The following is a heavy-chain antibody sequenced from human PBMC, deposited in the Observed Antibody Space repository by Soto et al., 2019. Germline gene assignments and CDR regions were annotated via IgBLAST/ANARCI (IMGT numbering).Heavy chain of an antibody. CDR1: GYTFTGYY. J-gene: IGHJ5*02. Sequence: ASVKVSCKASGYTFTGYYMHWVRQAPGQGLEWMGWINPNSGGTNYAQKFQGRVTMTRDTSISTAYMELSRLRSDDTAVYYCAKVLPDGNCFDPWGQGTLVTVSS. D-gene: IGHD2-15*01. CDR3: AKVLPDGNCFDP. CDR2: INPNSGGT. V-gene: IGHV1-2*02.